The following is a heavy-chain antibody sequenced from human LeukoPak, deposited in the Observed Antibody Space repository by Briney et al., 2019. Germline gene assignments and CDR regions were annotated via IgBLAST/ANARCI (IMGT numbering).Heavy chain of an antibody. J-gene: IGHJ4*02. CDR1: GFAFSSYS. CDR2: ISGSSSTI. CDR3: ARGPAMSFGGPFDY. Sequence: PGRSLRLSCAASGFAFSSYSMNWVRQAPGKGLEWISYISGSSSTIYYADSVKGRFTISRDNAKNLLYLQMDSLRDEDTAVYYCARGPAMSFGGPFDYWGQGTLVTVSS. D-gene: IGHD3-16*01. V-gene: IGHV3-48*02.